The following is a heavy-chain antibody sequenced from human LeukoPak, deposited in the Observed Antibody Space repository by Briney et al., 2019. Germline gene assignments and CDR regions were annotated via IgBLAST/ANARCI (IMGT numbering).Heavy chain of an antibody. V-gene: IGHV1-8*01. D-gene: IGHD2-15*01. J-gene: IGHJ5*02. CDR3: ARRDCSGGSCYAGFDP. CDR2: INPNSDNT. Sequence: ASVKVSCKSSGYTFTSYDINWVRQATGQGLEWMGCINPNSDNTVYALKFQGRVTMTRYTSISTDYMELCSLRSEDTGVYYCARRDCSGGSCYAGFDPWGQGTLVTVSS. CDR1: GYTFTSYD.